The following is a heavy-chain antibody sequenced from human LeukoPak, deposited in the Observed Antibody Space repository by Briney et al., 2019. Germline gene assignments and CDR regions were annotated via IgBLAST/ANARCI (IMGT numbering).Heavy chain of an antibody. Sequence: GGSLRLSCAASGFTFDDYGMSWVRQAPGKGLEWVSSISSSSSYIYYADSVKGRFTISRDNAKNTLYLQMNSLRAEDTAVYYCAREIAPRGFDYWGQGTLVTVSS. J-gene: IGHJ4*02. D-gene: IGHD6-6*01. CDR3: AREIAPRGFDY. V-gene: IGHV3-21*04. CDR1: GFTFDDYG. CDR2: ISSSSSYI.